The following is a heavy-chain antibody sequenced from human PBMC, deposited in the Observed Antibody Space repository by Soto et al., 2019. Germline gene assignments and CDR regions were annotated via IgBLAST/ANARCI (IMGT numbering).Heavy chain of an antibody. CDR2: ISGSGDTT. J-gene: IGHJ5*02. CDR1: GFTFSNYN. V-gene: IGHV3-23*01. Sequence: GGSLRLSCAASGFTFSNYNMNWVCQAPGKGLEWVSSISGSGDTTYYADSVKGRFTISRDNSKNTLYLQMNSLRAEDTAVYYCAKESLTIAVAGPTPWGQGTLVTVSS. CDR3: AKESLTIAVAGPTP. D-gene: IGHD6-19*01.